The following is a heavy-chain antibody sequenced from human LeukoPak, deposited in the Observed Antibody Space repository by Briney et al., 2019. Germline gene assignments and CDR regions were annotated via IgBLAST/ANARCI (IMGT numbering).Heavy chain of an antibody. CDR3: ARPYYYGSGSYYRY. Sequence: PGGSLRLSCAASGFTFSDYYMSWIRQAPGKGLEWVSYISSSGSTIYYADSGKGRFTISRDNAKNSLYLQMNSLRAEDTAAYYCARPYYYGSGSYYRYWGQGTLVTVSS. D-gene: IGHD3-10*01. CDR2: ISSSGSTI. CDR1: GFTFSDYY. V-gene: IGHV3-11*01. J-gene: IGHJ4*02.